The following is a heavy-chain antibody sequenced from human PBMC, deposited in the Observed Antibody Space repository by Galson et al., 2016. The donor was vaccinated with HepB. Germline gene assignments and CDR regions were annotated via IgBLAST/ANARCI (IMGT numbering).Heavy chain of an antibody. V-gene: IGHV1-3*01. Sequence: SVKVSCKASGYTFTSYAMHWVRQAPGQRLEWMGWINPGNGNTKYSQKFQGRVTITRDTSASTAYMELSSLRSEDTAVYYCARDPLTCNSNSCYEYYYYGMDVWGQGTTVTVSS. CDR3: ARDPLTCNSNSCYEYYYYGMDV. D-gene: IGHD2-2*01. CDR2: INPGNGNT. CDR1: GYTFTSYA. J-gene: IGHJ6*02.